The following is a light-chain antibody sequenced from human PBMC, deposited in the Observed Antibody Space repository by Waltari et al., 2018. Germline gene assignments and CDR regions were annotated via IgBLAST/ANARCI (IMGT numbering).Light chain of an antibody. Sequence: QSALTQPPSASGSPGQSVTISCTGTSSDIGGYDYVPCYQQHPGNAPKLIIYDVTKRPAGVPKRFSGSKSGNTASLTVSGLQADDEADYYCSSYSGSNSLLFGGGTKLTV. V-gene: IGLV2-8*01. J-gene: IGLJ2*01. CDR3: SSYSGSNSLL. CDR1: SSDIGGYDY. CDR2: DVT.